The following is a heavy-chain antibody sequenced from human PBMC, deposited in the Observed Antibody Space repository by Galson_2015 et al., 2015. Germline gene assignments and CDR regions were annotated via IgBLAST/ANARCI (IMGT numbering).Heavy chain of an antibody. Sequence: TLSLTCAVSGGSISSGGYSWSWIRQPPGKGLEWIGYIYHSGSTYYNPSLKSRVTISVDRSKNQFSLKLSSVTAADTAVYYCARAPPAAGTVLFDPWGQGTLVTVSS. CDR1: GGSISSGGYS. CDR2: IYHSGST. CDR3: ARAPPAAGTVLFDP. J-gene: IGHJ5*02. V-gene: IGHV4-30-2*01. D-gene: IGHD6-13*01.